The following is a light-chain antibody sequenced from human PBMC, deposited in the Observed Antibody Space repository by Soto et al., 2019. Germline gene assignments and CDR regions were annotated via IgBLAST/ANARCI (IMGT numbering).Light chain of an antibody. Sequence: EIVLTQSPATLSLSPGERATLSCRASQSVSSYLAWYQQKPGQAPRLLIYDASNRATGIPARFSGSVSGTDFTLTISSLEPEDFAVYYCQQRSNWFITFGQGTRLEI. CDR2: DAS. CDR1: QSVSSY. J-gene: IGKJ5*01. V-gene: IGKV3-11*01. CDR3: QQRSNWFIT.